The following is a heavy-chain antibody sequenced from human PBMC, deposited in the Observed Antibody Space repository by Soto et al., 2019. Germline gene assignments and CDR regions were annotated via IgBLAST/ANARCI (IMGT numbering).Heavy chain of an antibody. Sequence: EVQLVEPGGTLVQPGGSLRLSCAASGFTFNTYWMHWVRQAPGKGLVWVSRINSDGTKTTYADSVKGRFTISRDNAKNTVYLQMNSLRAEDTAMYYCATVATNSYNWLDPWGQGTLVTVSS. CDR1: GFTFNTYW. J-gene: IGHJ5*02. V-gene: IGHV3-74*01. CDR3: ATVATNSYNWLDP. D-gene: IGHD5-12*01. CDR2: INSDGTKT.